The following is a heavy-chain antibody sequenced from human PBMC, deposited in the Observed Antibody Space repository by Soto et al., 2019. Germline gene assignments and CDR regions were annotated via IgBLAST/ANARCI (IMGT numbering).Heavy chain of an antibody. V-gene: IGHV4-59*01. D-gene: IGHD3-16*01. CDR2: IHYSGSTT. CDR1: GGSISRYY. Sequence: TSETLSLTCTVSGGSISRYYGSWIRQPPGKGLEWIGYIHYSGSTTNYNPSLKSRVTISIDTSKSQFSLKLSSVTAADTAIYYCARVLNDGYSDYWGQGTLVTVSS. J-gene: IGHJ4*02. CDR3: ARVLNDGYSDY.